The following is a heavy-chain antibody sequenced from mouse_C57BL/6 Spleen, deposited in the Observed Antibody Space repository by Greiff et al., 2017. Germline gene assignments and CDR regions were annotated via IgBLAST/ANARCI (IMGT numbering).Heavy chain of an antibody. CDR3: ARGGRNEEDYAMDY. V-gene: IGHV1-50*01. J-gene: IGHJ4*01. Sequence: VQLQQPGAELVKPGASVKLSCKASGYTFTSYWMQWVKQRPGQGLEWIGEIDPSDSYTNYNQKFKGKATLTVDTSSSTAYMQLSSLTSEDSAVYYCARGGRNEEDYAMDYWGQGTSVTVSS. CDR2: IDPSDSYT. CDR1: GYTFTSYW.